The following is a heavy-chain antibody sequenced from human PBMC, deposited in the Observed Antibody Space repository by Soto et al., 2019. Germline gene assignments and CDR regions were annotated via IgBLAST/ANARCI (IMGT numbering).Heavy chain of an antibody. J-gene: IGHJ5*02. Sequence: QITLKESGPTLVKPTQTLTLTCTFSGFSLSTSGGGVGWIRQPPGKALEWLALIYWDDDKRYSPSLKNRLTITTDTYNDQVVLTMAAMDPVDTATYYCAHSRGGGNSAWFDPWGQVTLVTVSS. D-gene: IGHD2-21*02. CDR1: GFSLSTSGGG. CDR3: AHSRGGGNSAWFDP. V-gene: IGHV2-5*02. CDR2: IYWDDDK.